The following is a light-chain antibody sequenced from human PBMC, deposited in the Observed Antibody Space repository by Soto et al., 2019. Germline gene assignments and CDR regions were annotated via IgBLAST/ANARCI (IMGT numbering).Light chain of an antibody. V-gene: IGLV2-8*01. J-gene: IGLJ3*02. CDR2: EVN. Sequence: QSVLTQPPSASGSPGQSVAISCTGTSSDVGGYNYVSWYQQHPGKAPKLMIYEVNKRPSGVPDRFSGSKSGNTASLTVSGLQAEDEADYYCSSYVGSNNWVFGGGTQLTVL. CDR3: SSYVGSNNWV. CDR1: SSDVGGYNY.